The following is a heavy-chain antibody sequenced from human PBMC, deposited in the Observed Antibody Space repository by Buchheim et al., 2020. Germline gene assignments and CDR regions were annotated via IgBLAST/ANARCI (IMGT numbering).Heavy chain of an antibody. V-gene: IGHV3-21*01. CDR2: ISSSSSYI. D-gene: IGHD3-9*01. Sequence: EVQLVESGGGLVKPGGSLRLSCAASGFTFSSYSMNWVRQAPGKGLEWVSSISSSSSYIYYADSVKGRFTISRDNAKNALYLQMNSLRAEDTAVYYCARSGYFDWSGGPSFDYWGQGTL. J-gene: IGHJ4*02. CDR3: ARSGYFDWSGGPSFDY. CDR1: GFTFSSYS.